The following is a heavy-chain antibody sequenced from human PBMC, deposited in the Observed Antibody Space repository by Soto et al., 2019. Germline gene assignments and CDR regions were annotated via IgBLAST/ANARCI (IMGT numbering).Heavy chain of an antibody. J-gene: IGHJ6*03. D-gene: IGHD3-3*01. CDR3: ARGGDYDFWSGYPRWYYYYYYMDV. CDR2: MNPNSGNT. V-gene: IGHV1-8*01. CDR1: GYTFTSYD. Sequence: ASVKLSCKASGYTFTSYDINWVRQATGQGLEWMGWMNPNSGNTGYAQKFQGRVTMTRNTSISTAYTELSSLRSEDTAVYYCARGGDYDFWSGYPRWYYYYYYMDVWGKGTTVTVSS.